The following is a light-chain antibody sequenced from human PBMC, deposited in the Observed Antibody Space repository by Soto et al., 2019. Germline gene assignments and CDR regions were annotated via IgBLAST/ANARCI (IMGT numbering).Light chain of an antibody. CDR2: KAS. Sequence: DIQMTQSPSTLSGSVGDRFAVTCRASQSISSWLAWYQQKPGKAPKLLIYKASSLESGVPSRFSGSGSGTEFTLTISSLQPDDFATYYCQQYNSYLFTFGPGTKVDIK. V-gene: IGKV1-5*03. CDR3: QQYNSYLFT. J-gene: IGKJ3*01. CDR1: QSISSW.